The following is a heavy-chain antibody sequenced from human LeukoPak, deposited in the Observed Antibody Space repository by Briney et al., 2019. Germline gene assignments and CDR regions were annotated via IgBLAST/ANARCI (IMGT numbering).Heavy chain of an antibody. CDR2: TNQDGGAE. V-gene: IGHV3-7*05. Sequence: GGSLRLSCAASGFTFSRHWMSWVRQAPGKGLEWVATTNQDGGAEYYVDSVKGRFTIARANAKNSLYLQMNSLRVEDTAVYYCARDDRENNGGYPAPDYWGQGALLAASS. D-gene: IGHD6-13*01. CDR3: ARDDRENNGGYPAPDY. CDR1: GFTFSRHW. J-gene: IGHJ4*02.